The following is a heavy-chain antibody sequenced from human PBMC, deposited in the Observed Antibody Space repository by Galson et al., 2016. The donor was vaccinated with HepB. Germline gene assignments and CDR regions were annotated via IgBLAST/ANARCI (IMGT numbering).Heavy chain of an antibody. CDR2: IYGTGDT. CDR1: GFTFSNYA. D-gene: IGHD2-21*02. Sequence: SLRLSCAASGFTFSNYAMTWVRQAPGKGLEWVSGIYGTGDTFYGDAVKGRFSDSRDDSKNTLYLQMHSLGADDKAADYCARIQTGGDGPDAWGQGTLVTVSS. CDR3: ARIQTGGDGPDA. J-gene: IGHJ5*02. V-gene: IGHV3-23*01.